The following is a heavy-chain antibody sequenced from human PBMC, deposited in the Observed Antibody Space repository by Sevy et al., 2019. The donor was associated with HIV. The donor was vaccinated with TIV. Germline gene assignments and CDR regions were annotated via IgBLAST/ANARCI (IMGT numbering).Heavy chain of an antibody. CDR2: INPNSGDT. Sequence: ASVKVSCKASGYTFTGYYMHWVRQAPGQGLEWMGWINPNSGDTKYAQGLQGRVTMTRDTSISTAYMELSSLRSDDTAVYYCARDPEVGATRTAAFDIWGQGTMVTVSS. V-gene: IGHV1-2*02. D-gene: IGHD1-26*01. J-gene: IGHJ3*02. CDR3: ARDPEVGATRTAAFDI. CDR1: GYTFTGYY.